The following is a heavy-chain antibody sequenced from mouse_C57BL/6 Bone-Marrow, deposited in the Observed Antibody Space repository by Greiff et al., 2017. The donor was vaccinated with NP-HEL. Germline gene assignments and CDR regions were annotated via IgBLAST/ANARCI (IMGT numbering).Heavy chain of an antibody. J-gene: IGHJ3*01. CDR3: ARDYYGSSFAY. CDR2: IDPSDSYT. D-gene: IGHD1-1*01. Sequence: QVQLQQPGAELVMPGASVKLSCKASGYTFTSYWMHWVKQRPGQGLEWIGEIDPSDSYTNYNQKFKGKSTLTVDKSSSTAYMQLSSLTSEASAVYYCARDYYGSSFAYWGQGTLVTVSA. V-gene: IGHV1-69*01. CDR1: GYTFTSYW.